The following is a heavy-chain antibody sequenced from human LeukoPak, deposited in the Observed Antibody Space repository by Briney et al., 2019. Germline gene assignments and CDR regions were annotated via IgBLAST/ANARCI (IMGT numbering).Heavy chain of an antibody. Sequence: PGGSLRLSCTASGFTFSNYGMNWVRQAPGKGLEWVSYISSSSSTIYYADSVKGRFTISRDNAKNSLYLQMNSLRAEDTAVYYCARDGSYDSTIWGQGTMVTVSS. CDR2: ISSSSSTI. V-gene: IGHV3-48*01. J-gene: IGHJ3*02. CDR1: GFTFSNYG. D-gene: IGHD3-22*01. CDR3: ARDGSYDSTI.